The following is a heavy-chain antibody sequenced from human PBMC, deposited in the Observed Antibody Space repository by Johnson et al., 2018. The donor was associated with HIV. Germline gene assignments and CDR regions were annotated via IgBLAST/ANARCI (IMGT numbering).Heavy chain of an antibody. CDR2: VSYETTNN. CDR1: GFSFSSYA. CDR3: AKARRAWTDGFDI. Sequence: GRSMRLSCAASGFSFSSYALHWVRQAPGKGLEWVAVVSYETTNNYYADSVKGPFTISRDNYKNTLDLQMNRLRAEDTAVYYCAKARRAWTDGFDIWGQGKMVTVSS. J-gene: IGHJ3*02. D-gene: IGHD1-1*01. V-gene: IGHV3-30-3*01.